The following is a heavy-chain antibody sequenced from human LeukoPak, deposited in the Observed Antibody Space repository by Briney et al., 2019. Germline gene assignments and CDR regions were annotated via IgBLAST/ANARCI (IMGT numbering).Heavy chain of an antibody. D-gene: IGHD4-17*01. V-gene: IGHV3-23*01. CDR1: GFTFSSYA. CDR3: AKDQRLYGDFAWPASFDY. CDR2: ISGSGGST. J-gene: IGHJ4*02. Sequence: PGGSLRLSCAASGFTFSSYAMSWVRQAPGKGLEWVSAISGSGGSTYYADSVKGRFTISRDNSKNTLYLQMNSLRAEDTAVYYCAKDQRLYGDFAWPASFDYWGQGTLVTASS.